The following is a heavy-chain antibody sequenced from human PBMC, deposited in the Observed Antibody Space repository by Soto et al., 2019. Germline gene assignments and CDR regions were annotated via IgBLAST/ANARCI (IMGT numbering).Heavy chain of an antibody. CDR1: AGTFRSYA. Sequence: QVQLVQSGAEVKKPGSSVKVSCKASAGTFRSYAFSWVRQAPGQGLEWMGRIIPMFATPKYVQKFQGRVTISADESTRPAYMELSSLRYEDTAVYYCARAAVVSGATYYYFAMDAWDQGTTVTVSS. V-gene: IGHV1-69*01. J-gene: IGHJ6*02. CDR2: IIPMFATP. CDR3: ARAAVVSGATYYYFAMDA. D-gene: IGHD2-2*01.